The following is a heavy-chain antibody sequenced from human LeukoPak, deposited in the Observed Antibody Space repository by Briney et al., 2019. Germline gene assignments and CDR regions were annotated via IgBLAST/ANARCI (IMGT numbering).Heavy chain of an antibody. CDR2: INHSGST. J-gene: IGHJ3*02. CDR1: GGSFSGYY. Sequence: SETLSLTCAVYGGSFSGYYWSWIRQPPGKGLEWIGEINHSGSTNDNPSLKSRVAISVDTSKKQFSLKLSSVTAADTAVYYCARSILYYYDRSARGTFDIWGPGTMVTVS. CDR3: ARSILYYYDRSARGTFDI. D-gene: IGHD3-22*01. V-gene: IGHV4-34*01.